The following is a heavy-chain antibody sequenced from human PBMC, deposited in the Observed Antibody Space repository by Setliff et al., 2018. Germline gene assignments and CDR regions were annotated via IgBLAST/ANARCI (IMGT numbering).Heavy chain of an antibody. CDR2: IIPVFRTA. D-gene: IGHD2-21*02. V-gene: IGHV1-69*13. J-gene: IGHJ5*02. CDR1: GGTFRSDG. CDR3: AGTDAYCAGDCSIS. Sequence: GASVKVSCKASGGTFRSDGFNWVRQAPGQGLEWMGRIIPVFRTAKYAQKFQGRVTITADESTRTAYMELSSVRFEDTAVYYCAGTDAYCAGDCSISWGQGTLVTVSS.